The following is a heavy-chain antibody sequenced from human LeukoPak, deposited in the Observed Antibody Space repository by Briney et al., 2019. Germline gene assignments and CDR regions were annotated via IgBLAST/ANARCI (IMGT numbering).Heavy chain of an antibody. J-gene: IGHJ5*02. CDR2: INHSGST. Sequence: SETLSLTCAVYGGSFSGYYWSWIRQPPGKGLEWIGEINHSGSTNYNPSLKSRVTISVDTSKNQFSLKLSSVTAADTAVYYCARMSGYSNGWFRGPWGQGTLVTVSS. CDR3: ARMSGYSNGWFRGP. CDR1: GGSFSGYY. D-gene: IGHD6-19*01. V-gene: IGHV4-34*01.